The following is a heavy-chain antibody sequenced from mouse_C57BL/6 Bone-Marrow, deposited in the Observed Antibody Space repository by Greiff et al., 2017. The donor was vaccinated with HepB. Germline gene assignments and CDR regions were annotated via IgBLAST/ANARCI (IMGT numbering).Heavy chain of an antibody. D-gene: IGHD1-1*01. CDR2: ISNLAYSI. CDR1: GFTFSDYG. Sequence: EVQLMESGGGLVQPGGSLKLSCAASGFTFSDYGMAWVRQAPRKGPEWVAFISNLAYSIYYADTVTGRFTNSRENAKSTLYLEMSSLRSEDTAMYDCARPRPYGSSYGYFDVWGTGTTITVTS. J-gene: IGHJ1*03. CDR3: ARPRPYGSSYGYFDV. V-gene: IGHV5-15*01.